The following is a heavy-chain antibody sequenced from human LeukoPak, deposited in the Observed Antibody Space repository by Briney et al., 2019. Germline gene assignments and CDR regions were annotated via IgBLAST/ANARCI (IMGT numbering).Heavy chain of an antibody. J-gene: IGHJ4*02. Sequence: GGSLRLSCAASGFTVSSNYMSWARQAPGKGLEWVSVIYSGGSTYYADSVKGRFTISRDNSKNTLYLQMNSLRAEDTAVYYCARAYSGYDYYFDYWGQGTLVTVSS. V-gene: IGHV3-66*01. CDR2: IYSGGST. CDR1: GFTVSSNY. CDR3: ARAYSGYDYYFDY. D-gene: IGHD5-12*01.